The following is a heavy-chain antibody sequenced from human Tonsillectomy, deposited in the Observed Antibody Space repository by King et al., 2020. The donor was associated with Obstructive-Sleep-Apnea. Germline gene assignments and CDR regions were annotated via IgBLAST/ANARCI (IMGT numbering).Heavy chain of an antibody. Sequence: VQLVESGGGLVQPGGSLRLSCAVSGFIFSRYAMSWVRQAPGKGLEWVSAISGSGGGRDYADSVKGRFTISRDNSKNTLYLQMNSLRVEDTAIYYCAKDRGWRQLDSALDYWGQGTLVTVSS. D-gene: IGHD6-13*01. J-gene: IGHJ4*02. CDR1: GFIFSRYA. CDR3: AKDRGWRQLDSALDY. CDR2: ISGSGGGR. V-gene: IGHV3-23*04.